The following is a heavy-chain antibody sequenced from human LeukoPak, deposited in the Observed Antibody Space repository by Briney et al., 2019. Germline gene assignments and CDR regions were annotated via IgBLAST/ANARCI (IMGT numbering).Heavy chain of an antibody. Sequence: SETLSLTCTASGGSISSYYWSWIRQPPGKGLEWIGYIYYSGSTNYNPSLKSRVTISVDTSKNQFSLKLSSVTAADTAVYYCARDIPGRIAAAGPYYYYGMDVWGQGTTVTVSS. CDR1: GGSISSYY. D-gene: IGHD6-13*01. CDR2: IYYSGST. CDR3: ARDIPGRIAAAGPYYYYGMDV. J-gene: IGHJ6*02. V-gene: IGHV4-59*01.